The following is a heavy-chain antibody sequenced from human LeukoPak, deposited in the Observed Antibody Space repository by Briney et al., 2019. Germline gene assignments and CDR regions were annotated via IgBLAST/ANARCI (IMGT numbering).Heavy chain of an antibody. CDR1: GGSINKFY. CDR2: IYYSGRT. CDR3: ARVARDYMYGNFDS. D-gene: IGHD3-16*01. V-gene: IGHV4-59*12. J-gene: IGHJ4*02. Sequence: TPETLSLTCTLSGGSINKFYSSWIRHPPGKGLEWIGYIYYSGRTNYNTPPKSRVTISLDTSKNQFSMKRASVTGADTAVYYCARVARDYMYGNFDSWGRGSQVTVSS.